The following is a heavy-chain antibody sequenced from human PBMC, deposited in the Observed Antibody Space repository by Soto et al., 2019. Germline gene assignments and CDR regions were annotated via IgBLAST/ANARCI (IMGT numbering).Heavy chain of an antibody. V-gene: IGHV1-3*01. D-gene: IGHD6-19*01. CDR3: ARGLAPYYFDY. CDR1: GYTFTSYA. J-gene: IGHJ4*02. CDR2: INAGNGNT. Sequence: QVQLVQSGAEVKKPGAPVKVSCKASGYTFTSYAMHWVRQAPGQRLEWMGWINAGNGNTKYSQKFQGRVTITRDTSASTAYMELSSLRSEDTAVYYCARGLAPYYFDYWGQGTLVTVSS.